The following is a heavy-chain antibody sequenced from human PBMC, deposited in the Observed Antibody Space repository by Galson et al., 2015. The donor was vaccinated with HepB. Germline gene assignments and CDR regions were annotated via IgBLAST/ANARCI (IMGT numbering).Heavy chain of an antibody. Sequence: SLRLSCAASGFTFSSYAMHWVRQAPGKGLEWVAVISYDGSNKYYADSVKGRFTISRDNSKNTLYLQMNSLRAEDTAVYYCAGDGGRLVPSEGSSPSGYWGQGTLVTVSS. V-gene: IGHV3-30-3*01. CDR1: GFTFSSYA. D-gene: IGHD6-13*01. J-gene: IGHJ4*02. CDR2: ISYDGSNK. CDR3: AGDGGRLVPSEGSSPSGY.